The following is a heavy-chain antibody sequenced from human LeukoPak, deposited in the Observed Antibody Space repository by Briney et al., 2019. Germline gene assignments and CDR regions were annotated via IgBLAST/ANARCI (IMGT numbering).Heavy chain of an antibody. CDR3: ARDPSYYYDSSGYYDY. CDR1: GLTFSSYA. CDR2: IGGSGGST. Sequence: GGSLRLSCAASGLTFSSYAMSWVRQAPGKGLEWVSSIGGSGGSTYYADSVKGRFTISRDNAKNSLYLQMNSLRAEDTAVYYCARDPSYYYDSSGYYDYWGQGTLVTVSS. V-gene: IGHV3-23*01. J-gene: IGHJ4*02. D-gene: IGHD3-22*01.